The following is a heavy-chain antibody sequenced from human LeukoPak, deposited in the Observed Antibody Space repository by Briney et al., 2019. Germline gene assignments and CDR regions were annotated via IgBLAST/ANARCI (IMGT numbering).Heavy chain of an antibody. Sequence: XXSLRLSCAASGFTFSGFYMSWTRQTPGRGLEWVSYISDRSTYTNYADSVKGRFTISRDNAGNSLYLQMSSLRAEDTAVYYCARERRYCSGSSCSNWFDPWGQGTLVTVSS. CDR2: ISDRSTYT. V-gene: IGHV3-11*06. J-gene: IGHJ5*02. D-gene: IGHD2-15*01. CDR3: ARERRYCSGSSCSNWFDP. CDR1: GFTFSGFY.